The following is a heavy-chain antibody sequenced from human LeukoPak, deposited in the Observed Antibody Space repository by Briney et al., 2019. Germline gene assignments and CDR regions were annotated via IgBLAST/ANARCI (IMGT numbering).Heavy chain of an antibody. CDR1: GFTFTNDR. Sequence: GESLTISCAASGFTFTNDRISWRRQMPGKGLEWMGKVDPYDSNVNYSPSFQGHVTISVDRSVSTAYLHWTSLRASDTATYYCARLLGVACTDFWGPGTRLTVTS. CDR2: VDPYDSNV. D-gene: IGHD6-19*01. J-gene: IGHJ1*01. CDR3: ARLLGVACTDF. V-gene: IGHV5-10-1*01.